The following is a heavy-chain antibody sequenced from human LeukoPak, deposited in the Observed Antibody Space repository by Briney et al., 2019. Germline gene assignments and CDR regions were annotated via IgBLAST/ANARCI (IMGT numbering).Heavy chain of an antibody. D-gene: IGHD6-13*01. V-gene: IGHV1-18*04. J-gene: IGHJ5*02. CDR1: GYTFTSYY. CDR2: ISAYNGNT. Sequence: ASVKVSCKASGYTFTSYYMHWVRQAPGQGLEWMGWISAYNGNTNYAQKLQGRVTMTTDTSTSTAYMELRSLRSDDTAVYYCAREGYSSSWYGSSWFDPWGQGILVTVSS. CDR3: AREGYSSSWYGSSWFDP.